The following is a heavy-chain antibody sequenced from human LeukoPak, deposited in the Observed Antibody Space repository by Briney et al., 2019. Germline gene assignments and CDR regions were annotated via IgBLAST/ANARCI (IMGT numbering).Heavy chain of an antibody. J-gene: IGHJ6*03. CDR1: GFTFSNAW. D-gene: IGHD2-21*01. V-gene: IGHV3-15*01. Sequence: GGSLRLSCAASGFTFSNAWVSWVRQAPGKGLEWVGRIKSKTDGGTTDYAAPVKGRFTISRDDSKNTLYLQMNSLKTEDTAVYYCTTSYYYYYYYYMDVWGKGTTVTVSS. CDR2: IKSKTDGGTT. CDR3: TTSYYYYYYYYMDV.